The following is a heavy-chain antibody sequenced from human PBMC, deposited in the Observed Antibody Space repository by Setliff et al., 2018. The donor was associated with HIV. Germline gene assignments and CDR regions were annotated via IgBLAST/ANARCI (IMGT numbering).Heavy chain of an antibody. CDR2: IFSSGTY. D-gene: IGHD6-13*01. Sequence: SETLSLTCTVSNGSINNYFWSWTRQPAGKRLEWIGRIFSSGTYNYNPSLRSRVTISVDASNKKVSLNLMSVTAADTAVYYCARMAPDGTGVYYFDAWGQGTLVTVSS. CDR1: NGSINNYF. V-gene: IGHV4-4*07. CDR3: ARMAPDGTGVYYFDA. J-gene: IGHJ4*02.